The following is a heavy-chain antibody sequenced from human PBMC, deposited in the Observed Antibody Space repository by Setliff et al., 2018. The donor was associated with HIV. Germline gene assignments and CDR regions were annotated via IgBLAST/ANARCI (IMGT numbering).Heavy chain of an antibody. Sequence: GASVKVSCKASGYSCINYGINWVRQAPGQGLEWMGWISTFNGDTNFAQKFQGRVSMTTETSTTTAYLELRDLRFDDTAVYYCARDLPAAMTNWFDPWGQGTLVTVSS. CDR3: ARDLPAAMTNWFDP. CDR1: GYSCINYG. CDR2: ISTFNGDT. D-gene: IGHD2-2*01. J-gene: IGHJ5*02. V-gene: IGHV1-18*01.